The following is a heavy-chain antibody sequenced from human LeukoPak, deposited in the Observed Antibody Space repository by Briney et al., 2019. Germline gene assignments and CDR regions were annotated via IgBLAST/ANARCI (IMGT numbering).Heavy chain of an antibody. CDR2: IYYSGST. D-gene: IGHD5-18*01. CDR1: GGSISSYY. V-gene: IGHV4-59*01. CDR3: ARQSGYSYGYAFDY. J-gene: IGHJ4*02. Sequence: SETLSLTCTVSGGSISSYYWSWIRQPPGKGLEWIGYIYYSGSTNYNPSLESRVTISVDTSKNQFSLKLSSVTAADTAVYYCARQSGYSYGYAFDYWGQGTLVTVSS.